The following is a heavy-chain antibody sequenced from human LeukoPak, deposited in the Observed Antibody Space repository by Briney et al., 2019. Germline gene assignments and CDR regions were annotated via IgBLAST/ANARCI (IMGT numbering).Heavy chain of an antibody. V-gene: IGHV3-7*01. Sequence: PGGSLRLSCAASGFSSSSYWMNWVRQAPGKGLEWVANIKQDGSEKNYVDSVKGRFTISRDNAKNSVYLQMNSLRAEDTAVYYCARGLGSYGIWGQGTLVTVSS. CDR1: GFSSSSYW. D-gene: IGHD5-18*01. CDR3: ARGLGSYGI. CDR2: IKQDGSEK. J-gene: IGHJ4*02.